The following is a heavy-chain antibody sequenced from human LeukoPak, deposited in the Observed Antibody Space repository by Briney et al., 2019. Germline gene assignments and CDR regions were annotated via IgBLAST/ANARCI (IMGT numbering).Heavy chain of an antibody. CDR3: AGARRGYSYGHLDY. V-gene: IGHV3-33*01. CDR1: GFTFSSYG. CDR2: IWYDGSNK. D-gene: IGHD5-18*01. J-gene: IGHJ4*02. Sequence: GRSLRLSCAASGFTFSSYGMHWVRKAPGKAREWVAVIWYDGSNKYYADSVKGRFTISRDNSKNTLYLQMNSLRAEDTAVYYCAGARRGYSYGHLDYWGQGTLVTVSS.